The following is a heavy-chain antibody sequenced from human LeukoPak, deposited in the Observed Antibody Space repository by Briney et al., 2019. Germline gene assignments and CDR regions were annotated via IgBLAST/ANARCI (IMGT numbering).Heavy chain of an antibody. V-gene: IGHV1-69*06. CDR3: ARDSHPYYFDY. CDR2: IIPIFGTA. J-gene: IGHJ4*02. CDR1: GGTFSSYA. Sequence: GASVKVSCKASGGTFSSYAISWVRQAPGQGLGWMGGIIPIFGTANYAQKFQGRVTITADKSSTTVYMELSSLRAEDTAVYYCARDSHPYYFDYWGQGTLVTVSS.